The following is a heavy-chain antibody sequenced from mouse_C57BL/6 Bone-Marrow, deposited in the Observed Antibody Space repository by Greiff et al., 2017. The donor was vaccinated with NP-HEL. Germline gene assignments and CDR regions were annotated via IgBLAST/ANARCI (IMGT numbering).Heavy chain of an antibody. D-gene: IGHD1-1*01. J-gene: IGHJ2*01. V-gene: IGHV1-72*01. CDR2: IDPNSGGT. CDR3: AREATTVVATSYFDY. Sequence: VKLQQPGAELVKPGASVKLSCKASGYTFTSYWMHWVKQRPGRGLEWIGRIDPNSGGTKYNEKFKSKATLTVDKPSSTAYMQLSSLTSEDSAVYYCAREATTVVATSYFDYWGQGTTLTVSS. CDR1: GYTFTSYW.